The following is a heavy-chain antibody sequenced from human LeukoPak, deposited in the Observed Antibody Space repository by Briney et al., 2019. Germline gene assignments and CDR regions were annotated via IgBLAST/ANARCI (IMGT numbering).Heavy chain of an antibody. V-gene: IGHV4-39*07. CDR3: AHCSSTSCYAGIYGAQWAFDI. D-gene: IGHD2-2*01. J-gene: IGHJ3*02. Sequence: SETLSLTCTVSGGSISSSSYYWGWIRQPPGKGLEWIGSIYYSGSTYYNPSLKSRVTISVDTSKNQFSLKLSSVTAADTAVYYCAHCSSTSCYAGIYGAQWAFDIWGQGTMVTVSS. CDR1: GGSISSSSYY. CDR2: IYYSGST.